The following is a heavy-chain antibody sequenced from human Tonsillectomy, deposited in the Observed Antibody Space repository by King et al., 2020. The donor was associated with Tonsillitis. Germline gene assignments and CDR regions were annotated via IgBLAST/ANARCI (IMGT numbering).Heavy chain of an antibody. CDR3: ARVTSVTKSSYYYGMDV. D-gene: IGHD4-17*01. V-gene: IGHV2-26*01. CDR2: IFSNDEK. J-gene: IGHJ6*02. Sequence: TLKESGPVLVKPTETLTLTCTVSGFSLSNARMGVSWIRQPPGKALEWLAPIFSNDEKSYSTSLKSRLTISKDTSKSQVVLTMTNMDPVDTATYYCARVTSVTKSSYYYGMDVWGQGTTVTVSS. CDR1: GFSLSNARMG.